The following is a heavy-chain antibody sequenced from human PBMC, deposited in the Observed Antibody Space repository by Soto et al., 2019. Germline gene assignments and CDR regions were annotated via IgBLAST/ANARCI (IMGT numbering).Heavy chain of an antibody. V-gene: IGHV4-4*07. J-gene: IGHJ4*02. CDR1: GGSMTGYF. Sequence: QVQLQESGPGLVKPSETLPLTCSVSGGSMTGYFWTWIRQPAGKGLEWIGHVYNSGNTDYNPSLESRISMAVDTSKRQFSLKVKSVTAADTAVYYCARTHWVSGTEYWGQGTLVTVSS. CDR3: ARTHWVSGTEY. CDR2: VYNSGNT. D-gene: IGHD2-8*01.